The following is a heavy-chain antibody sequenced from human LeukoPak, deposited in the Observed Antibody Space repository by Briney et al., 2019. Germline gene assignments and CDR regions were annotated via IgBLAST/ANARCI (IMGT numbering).Heavy chain of an antibody. V-gene: IGHV3-30*18. CDR3: AKDWYAGIAAAGNFDY. D-gene: IGHD6-13*01. J-gene: IGHJ4*02. Sequence: PGRSLRLSCAASGFTFSSYGMHWVRQAPGEGLEWVAVISYDGSNKYYADSVKGRFTISRDNSKNTLYLQMNSLRAEDTAVYYCAKDWYAGIAAAGNFDYWGQGTLVTVSS. CDR1: GFTFSSYG. CDR2: ISYDGSNK.